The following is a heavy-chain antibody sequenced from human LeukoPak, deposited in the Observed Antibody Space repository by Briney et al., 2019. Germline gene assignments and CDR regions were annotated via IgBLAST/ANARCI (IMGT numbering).Heavy chain of an antibody. V-gene: IGHV3-21*04. Sequence: GGSLRLSCAASGFTFSSYAMNWVRQAPGKGLEWVSSINSSSSYTYYADSVKGRFTISRDDAKNSLYLQMNSLRAEDTAVYYCARDHSSVSNLLYYFDYWGQGTLVTVSS. D-gene: IGHD6-19*01. J-gene: IGHJ4*02. CDR1: GFTFSSYA. CDR2: INSSSSYT. CDR3: ARDHSSVSNLLYYFDY.